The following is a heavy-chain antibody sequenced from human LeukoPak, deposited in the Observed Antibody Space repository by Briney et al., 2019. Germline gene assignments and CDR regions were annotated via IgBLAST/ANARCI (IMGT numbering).Heavy chain of an antibody. CDR1: GFTFYSYG. J-gene: IGHJ3*02. Sequence: GGSLRLSCAASGFTFYSYGMSWVRQAPGKGLAWVSGISGSGGTTYYADSVKGRFTITRDNSRNTVYLQMNSLRAEDTAVYYCAKDVKTLDAFDIWGRGTMVAVSS. V-gene: IGHV3-23*01. CDR2: ISGSGGTT. CDR3: AKDVKTLDAFDI.